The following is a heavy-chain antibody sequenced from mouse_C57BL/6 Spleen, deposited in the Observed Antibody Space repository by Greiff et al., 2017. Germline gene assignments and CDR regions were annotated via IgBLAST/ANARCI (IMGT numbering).Heavy chain of an antibody. J-gene: IGHJ2*01. CDR2: IDPSDSYT. Sequence: QVQLQQSGAELVMPGASVKLSCKASGYTFTSYWMHWVKQRPGQGLEWIGEIDPSDSYTNYNQKFKGKSTLTVNKSSSTAYMQLSSLTAEDSAVYYCASLYSKGDFDYWGQGTTLTVSS. D-gene: IGHD2-5*01. V-gene: IGHV1-69*01. CDR3: ASLYSKGDFDY. CDR1: GYTFTSYW.